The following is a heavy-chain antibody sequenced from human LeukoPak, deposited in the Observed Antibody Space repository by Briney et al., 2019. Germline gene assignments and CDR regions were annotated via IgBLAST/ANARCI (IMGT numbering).Heavy chain of an antibody. CDR3: ARDPYSPSSS. J-gene: IGHJ4*02. CDR2: INPNSGGT. CDR1: GYTFIHYF. Sequence: APVKVSCKASGYTFIHYFIHWVRQAPGQGLEWMGRINPNSGGTNYAQKFQGRVTMTRDTSISTAYMELSRLRSDDTAVYYCARDPYSPSSSWGQGTLVTVSS. D-gene: IGHD2-2*01. V-gene: IGHV1-2*06.